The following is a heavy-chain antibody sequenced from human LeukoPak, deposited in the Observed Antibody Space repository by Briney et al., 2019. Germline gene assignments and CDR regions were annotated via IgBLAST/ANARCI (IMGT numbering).Heavy chain of an antibody. Sequence: KPGASVKVSCKASGYTFTGYYMHWVRQAPGQGLEWMGWINPNSGGTNYAQKFQGRVTMTRDTSISTAYMELSRLRSDDTAVYYCARAERITMIVVVHDAFDIWGQGTMVTVSS. D-gene: IGHD3-22*01. CDR1: GYTFTGYY. CDR2: INPNSGGT. CDR3: ARAERITMIVVVHDAFDI. J-gene: IGHJ3*02. V-gene: IGHV1-2*02.